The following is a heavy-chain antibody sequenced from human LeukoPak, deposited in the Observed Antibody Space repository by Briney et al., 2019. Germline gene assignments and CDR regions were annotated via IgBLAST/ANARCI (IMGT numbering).Heavy chain of an antibody. CDR1: GGTFSSYA. Sequence: ASVKVSCKASGGTFSSYAISWVRQAPGQGLEWMGGIIPIFGTANYAQKFQGRVTITTDESTSKAYMELSSLRSEDTAVYYCAAPLMVRGAYDAFDIWGQGTMVTVSS. V-gene: IGHV1-69*05. CDR3: AAPLMVRGAYDAFDI. CDR2: IIPIFGTA. J-gene: IGHJ3*02. D-gene: IGHD3-10*01.